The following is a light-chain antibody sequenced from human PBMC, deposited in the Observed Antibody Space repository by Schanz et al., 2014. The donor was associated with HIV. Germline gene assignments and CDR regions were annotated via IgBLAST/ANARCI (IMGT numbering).Light chain of an antibody. J-gene: IGKJ1*01. V-gene: IGKV1-27*01. CDR3: QKYNSAPWT. CDR2: SAS. CDR1: QGISNY. Sequence: DILMTQSPASLSASVGDRVTFTCRASQGISNYLAWFQQKPRKVPTLLIYSASTLQSGVPSRFHGSGSGTNFSLTISSLQPEDVATYHCQKYNSAPWTFGQGTKVDI.